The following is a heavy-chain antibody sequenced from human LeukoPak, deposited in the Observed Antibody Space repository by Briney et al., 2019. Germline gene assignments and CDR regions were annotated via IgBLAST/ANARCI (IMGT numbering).Heavy chain of an antibody. V-gene: IGHV1-8*02. CDR2: MNPNSGNT. D-gene: IGHD1-26*01. J-gene: IGHJ4*02. CDR3: ASSVGATPFDY. Sequence: ASVKVSCKASGYTFTSYYMHWVRQATGQGLEWMGWMNPNSGNTGYAQKFQGRVTMTRNTSISTAYMELSSLRSEDTAVYYCASSVGATPFDYWGQGTLVTVSS. CDR1: GYTFTSYY.